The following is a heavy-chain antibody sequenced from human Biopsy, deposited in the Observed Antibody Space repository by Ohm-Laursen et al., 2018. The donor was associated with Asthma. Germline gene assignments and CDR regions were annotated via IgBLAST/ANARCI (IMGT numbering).Heavy chain of an antibody. J-gene: IGHJ4*02. Sequence: GSLRLSCSASGFTFSSYSMNWVRQAPGKGLEWVSYISSSSTIYYADSVKGRFTISRDNAKNSLYLQMNSLRDKDTAVYYCARFKRGYSYGYAGVFDYWGQGTLVTVSS. V-gene: IGHV3-48*02. D-gene: IGHD5-18*01. CDR1: GFTFSSYS. CDR3: ARFKRGYSYGYAGVFDY. CDR2: ISSSSTI.